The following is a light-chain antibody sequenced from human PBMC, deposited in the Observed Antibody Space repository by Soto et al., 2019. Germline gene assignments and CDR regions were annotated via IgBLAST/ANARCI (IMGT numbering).Light chain of an antibody. Sequence: DNPMTKPPSSVSAAESHRVLLTHRASQGISNYLAWYQQKPGKVPKLLIYAASTLQSGVPSRFSGSGSGTDFTLTISSLEPEDFAVYYCQQRSNWPITFGQGTRLEIK. J-gene: IGKJ5*01. CDR1: QGISNY. CDR3: QQRSNWPIT. V-gene: IGKV1-27*01. CDR2: AAS.